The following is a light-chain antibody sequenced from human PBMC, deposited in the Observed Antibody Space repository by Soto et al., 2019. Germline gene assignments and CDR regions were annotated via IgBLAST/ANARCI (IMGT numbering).Light chain of an antibody. CDR1: SANIGSNY. CDR2: RNN. V-gene: IGLV1-47*01. CDR3: AAWDDSLSGPGV. J-gene: IGLJ3*02. Sequence: QAVVTQPPSASGTPGQRVTSSCSGSSANIGSNYVYWYQQLPGTAPKLLIYRNNQRPSGVPDRFSGSKSGTSASLAISGLRSEGEADYYCAAWDDSLSGPGVFGGGTKLTVL.